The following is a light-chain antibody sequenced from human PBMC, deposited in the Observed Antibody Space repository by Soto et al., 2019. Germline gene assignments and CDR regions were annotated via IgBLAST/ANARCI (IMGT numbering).Light chain of an antibody. CDR3: QQYTNWSPWT. CDR2: DVS. CDR1: QGVSSN. J-gene: IGKJ1*01. V-gene: IGKV3-15*01. Sequence: EIVMTQSPATLAVSPGERATLSCRASQGVSSNLAWYQQKPGQAPRLLIYDVSTRASDIPARFSGSGSGTEFTLTISSLQSEDFAVYYCQQYTNWSPWTFGQGTKVEIK.